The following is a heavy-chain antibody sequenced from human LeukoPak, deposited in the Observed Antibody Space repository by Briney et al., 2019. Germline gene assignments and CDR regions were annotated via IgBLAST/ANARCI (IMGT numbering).Heavy chain of an antibody. CDR3: ATSGWWGYFDY. D-gene: IGHD6-19*01. V-gene: IGHV3-23*01. CDR1: GFTFSSYA. J-gene: IGHJ4*02. CDR2: ISNSGDTT. Sequence: GGSLRLSCAASGFTFSSYAMSWVRQAPGKGLEWVSVISNSGDTTYYADSVKGRFTISRDNSKNTLYLLMNSLRAEGTAVYYCATSGWWGYFDYWGQGTLVTVSS.